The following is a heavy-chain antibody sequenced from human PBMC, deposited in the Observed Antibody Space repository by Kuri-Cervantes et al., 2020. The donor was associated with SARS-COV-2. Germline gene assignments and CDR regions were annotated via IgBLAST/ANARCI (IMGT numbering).Heavy chain of an antibody. D-gene: IGHD6-13*01. CDR2: INHSGST. Sequence: GSLRLSCAVSGYSIRNGYYWSWIRQPPGKGLEWIGEINHSGSTNYNPSLKSRVTISVDTSKNQFSLKLSSVTAADTAVYYCARGLVPGITDYWGQGTLVTVSS. V-gene: IGHV4-34*01. CDR1: GYSIRNGYY. J-gene: IGHJ4*02. CDR3: ARGLVPGITDY.